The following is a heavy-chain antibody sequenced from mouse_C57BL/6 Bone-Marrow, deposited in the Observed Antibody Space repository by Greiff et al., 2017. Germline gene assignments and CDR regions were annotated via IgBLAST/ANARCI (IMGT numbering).Heavy chain of an antibody. CDR2: LSSGGSYT. J-gene: IGHJ3*01. V-gene: IGHV5-6*01. Sequence: EVQVVESGGDLVKPGGSLKLSCAASGFTFSSYGMSWVRQTPDKRLEWVATLSSGGSYTYYPDSVKGRFTISRDNAKNTLYLQMSSLKSEDTAMYYCARHDPWFAYWGQGTLVTVSA. CDR1: GFTFSSYG. CDR3: ARHDPWFAY.